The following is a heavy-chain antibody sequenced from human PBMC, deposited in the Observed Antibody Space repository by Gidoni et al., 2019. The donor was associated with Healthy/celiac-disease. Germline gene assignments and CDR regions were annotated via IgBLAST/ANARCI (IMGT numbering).Heavy chain of an antibody. J-gene: IGHJ5*02. D-gene: IGHD2-15*01. CDR3: ARDREPRYCSGGSCSYNWFDP. Sequence: EVQLVESGGGLVKPGGSLRLSCAASGFTFSSYSMNWVRQAPGKGLAWVSSISSSSSYIYYADSVKGRFTISRDNAKNSLYLQMNSLRAEDTAVYYCARDREPRYCSGGSCSYNWFDPWGQGTLVTVSS. CDR2: ISSSSSYI. V-gene: IGHV3-21*01. CDR1: GFTFSSYS.